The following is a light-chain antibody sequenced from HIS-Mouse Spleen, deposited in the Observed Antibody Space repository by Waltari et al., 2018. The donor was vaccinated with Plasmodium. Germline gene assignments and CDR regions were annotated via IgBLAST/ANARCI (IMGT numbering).Light chain of an antibody. CDR3: CSYAGSSTFVV. CDR1: SSDVGSHNL. CDR2: EGS. J-gene: IGLJ2*01. V-gene: IGLV2-23*03. Sequence: QSALTPPASVSGSPGQSITNSCPGTSSDVGSHNLVSWYQQHPGKAPKLMIYEGSKRPSGVSNRFSGSKSGNTASLTISGLQAEDEADYYCCSYAGSSTFVVFGGGTKLTVL.